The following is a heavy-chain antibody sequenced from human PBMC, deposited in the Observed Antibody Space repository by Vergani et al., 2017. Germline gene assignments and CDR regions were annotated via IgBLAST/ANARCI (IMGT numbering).Heavy chain of an antibody. CDR2: IDWDDDK. CDR3: ARINYYDSSGYIPDY. V-gene: IGHV2-70*15. Sequence: QVTLRESGPALVKPTQTLTLTCTFSGFSLRTSGMCVSWIRQPPGKALEWLARIDWDDDKYYSTSLKTRLTISKDTSKNQVVLTMTNMDPVDTATYYCARINYYDSSGYIPDYWGQGTLVTVSS. J-gene: IGHJ4*02. CDR1: GFSLRTSGMC. D-gene: IGHD3-22*01.